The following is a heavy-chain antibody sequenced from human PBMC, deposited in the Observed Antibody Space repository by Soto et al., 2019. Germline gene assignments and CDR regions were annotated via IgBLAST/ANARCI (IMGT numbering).Heavy chain of an antibody. J-gene: IGHJ4*02. CDR2: IIPIFGTA. D-gene: IGHD2-15*01. V-gene: IGHV1-69*12. CDR1: GGTFSSYA. Sequence: QVQLVQSGAEVKKPGSSVKVSCKASGGTFSSYAISWVRQAPGKGREWMGGIIPIFGTANYAQKFQGRVTITADESTSTAYMELSSLRSEDTAVYYCARESRYCSGGICYFLPGIDYSGQGTLVTVSS. CDR3: ARESRYCSGGICYFLPGIDY.